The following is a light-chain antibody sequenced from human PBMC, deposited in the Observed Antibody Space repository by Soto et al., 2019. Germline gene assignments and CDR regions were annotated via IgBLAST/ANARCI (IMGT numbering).Light chain of an antibody. Sequence: EVVMTQSPVTLSVSPGEGATLSCRASQSVISYLAWYQQKPGQAPRLLIYGASTRATDVPARFSGSGSGTEYTLPISSLQPEDFGVYYYQQYNNWPWLTFGGGTKVEI. J-gene: IGKJ4*01. CDR3: QQYNNWPWLT. CDR2: GAS. CDR1: QSVISY. V-gene: IGKV3-15*01.